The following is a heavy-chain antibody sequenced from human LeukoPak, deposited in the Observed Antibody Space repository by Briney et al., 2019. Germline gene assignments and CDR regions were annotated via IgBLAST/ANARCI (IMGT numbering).Heavy chain of an antibody. CDR3: ARYCSGGDCYSKALDY. V-gene: IGHV4-61*01. CDR1: GGSISSGSYY. J-gene: IGHJ4*02. CDR2: IYYSGST. Sequence: SETPSLTCTVSGGSISSGSYYWSWIRQPPGKGLEWIGYIYYSGSTNYNPSLKSRVTISVDTSKNQFSLKLSSVTAADTAVYYCARYCSGGDCYSKALDYWGQGILVTVSS. D-gene: IGHD2-15*01.